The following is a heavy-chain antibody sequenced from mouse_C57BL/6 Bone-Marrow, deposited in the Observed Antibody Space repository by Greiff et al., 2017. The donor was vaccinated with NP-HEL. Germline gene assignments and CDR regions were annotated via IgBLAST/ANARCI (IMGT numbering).Heavy chain of an antibody. Sequence: QVQLKESGAELARPGASVKMSCKASGYTFTSYTMHWVKQRPGQGLEWIGYINPSSGYTKYNQKFKDKATLTADKSSSTAYMQLSSLTSEDSAVYYCAIGGSYYFDYWGQGTTLTVSS. D-gene: IGHD2-14*01. V-gene: IGHV1-4*01. CDR2: INPSSGYT. CDR3: AIGGSYYFDY. J-gene: IGHJ2*01. CDR1: GYTFTSYT.